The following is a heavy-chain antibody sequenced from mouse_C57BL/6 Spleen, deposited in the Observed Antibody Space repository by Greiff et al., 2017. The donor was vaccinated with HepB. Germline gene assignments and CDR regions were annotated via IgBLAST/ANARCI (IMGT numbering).Heavy chain of an antibody. J-gene: IGHJ1*03. CDR3: ARAGRLTGTLYFDV. D-gene: IGHD4-1*01. V-gene: IGHV1-85*01. CDR1: GYTFTSYD. Sequence: VQLQQSGPELVKPGASVKLSCKASGYTFTSYDINWVKQRPGQGLEWIGWIYPRDGSTKYNETFKGKATLTVDTSSSTAYMELHSLTSEDSAVYFSARAGRLTGTLYFDVWGTGTTVTVSS. CDR2: IYPRDGST.